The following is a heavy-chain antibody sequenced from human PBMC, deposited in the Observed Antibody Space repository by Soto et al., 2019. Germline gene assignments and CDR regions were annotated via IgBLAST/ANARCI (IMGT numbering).Heavy chain of an antibody. Sequence: QVQLVQSGAEVKKPGASVKVSCKASGYTFTSYGISWVRQAPGQGLEWMGWISAYNGNTNYAQKLQGRVTMTTDTSTSTAYMELRSLRSNDTAVYYCARDPTASGSYLLPPYYYYYGMDVWGQGTTVTVSS. V-gene: IGHV1-18*01. D-gene: IGHD3-10*01. J-gene: IGHJ6*02. CDR1: GYTFTSYG. CDR3: ARDPTASGSYLLPPYYYYYGMDV. CDR2: ISAYNGNT.